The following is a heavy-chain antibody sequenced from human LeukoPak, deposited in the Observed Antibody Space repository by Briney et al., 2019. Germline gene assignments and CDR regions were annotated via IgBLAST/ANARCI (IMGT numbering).Heavy chain of an antibody. Sequence: SETLSLTCTVSGGSISSGSYYWRWIRQPAGKGLEWIGRIYTSGSTNYNPSLKSRVTISVDTSKNQFSLKLSSVTAADTAVYYCARGLRDILTGYYLTDYWGQGTLVTVSS. J-gene: IGHJ4*02. CDR2: IYTSGST. D-gene: IGHD3-9*01. V-gene: IGHV4-61*02. CDR3: ARGLRDILTGYYLTDY. CDR1: GGSISSGSYY.